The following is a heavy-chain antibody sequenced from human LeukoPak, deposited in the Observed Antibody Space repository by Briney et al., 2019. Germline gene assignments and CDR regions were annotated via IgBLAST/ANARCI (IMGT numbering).Heavy chain of an antibody. V-gene: IGHV1-46*01. CDR3: ARGVYYYGSGSYPYYYYYMDV. CDR1: GYTFTSYY. CDR2: INPSGGST. J-gene: IGHJ6*03. Sequence: ASVKVSCKASGYTFTSYYMHWVRQAPGQGLEWMGIINPSGGSTSYAQKFQGRVTMTRDMSTSTVYMELSSLRSEDTAVYYCARGVYYYGSGSYPYYYYYMDVWGKGTTVTISS. D-gene: IGHD3-10*01.